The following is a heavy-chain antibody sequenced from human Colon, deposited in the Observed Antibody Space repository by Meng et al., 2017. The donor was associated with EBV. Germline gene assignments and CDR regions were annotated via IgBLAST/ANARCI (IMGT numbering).Heavy chain of an antibody. Sequence: QVLCQESGAGLGKPSGTLSLTCAVSGTSISTSNWWSWIRQSPGEGLEWIGAIYHNGQTNYNPSLKSRVSMSVDESKNEFSLNLKSVTAADTAVYYCARDGGVTHIPWGQGVLVTVSS. CDR2: IYHNGQT. CDR3: ARDGGVTHIP. J-gene: IGHJ5*02. CDR1: GTSISTSNW. D-gene: IGHD2-8*02. V-gene: IGHV4-4*02.